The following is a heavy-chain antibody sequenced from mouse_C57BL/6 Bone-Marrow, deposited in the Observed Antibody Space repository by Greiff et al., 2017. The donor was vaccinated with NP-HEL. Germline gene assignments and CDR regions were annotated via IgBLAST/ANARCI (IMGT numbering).Heavy chain of an antibody. D-gene: IGHD1-1*01. Sequence: QVQLQQPGAELVMPGASVKLSCKASGYTFTSYWMHWVKQRPGQGLEWIGEIDPSDSYTNYNQKFKGKSTLTVDKSSSTAYMQLSSLTSEDSAVYYCASQYYYGGSLDYWGQGTTLTVSS. CDR3: ASQYYYGGSLDY. CDR2: IDPSDSYT. V-gene: IGHV1-69*01. J-gene: IGHJ2*01. CDR1: GYTFTSYW.